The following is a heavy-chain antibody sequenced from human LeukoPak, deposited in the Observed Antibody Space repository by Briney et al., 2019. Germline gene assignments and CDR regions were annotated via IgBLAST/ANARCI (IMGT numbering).Heavy chain of an antibody. CDR2: IYYSGST. CDR3: ARLASGSYGPLTPFDY. D-gene: IGHD1-26*01. V-gene: IGHV4-59*08. Sequence: SETLSLTCTVSGGSISSYYWSWIRQPPGKGLEWIGDIYYSGSTNYNPSLKSRVTISVHTSKNQFSLRLSSVTAADTAVYYSARLASGSYGPLTPFDYWGQGTLVTVSS. J-gene: IGHJ4*02. CDR1: GGSISSYY.